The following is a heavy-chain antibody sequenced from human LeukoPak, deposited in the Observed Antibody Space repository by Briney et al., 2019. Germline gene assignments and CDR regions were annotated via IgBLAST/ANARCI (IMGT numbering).Heavy chain of an antibody. D-gene: IGHD5-18*01. Sequence: KPGGSLRLSCAASGFTFSSYSMNWVRQAPGKGLEWVSSISSSSSYIYYADSVKGRFTISRDNAKNSLYLQMNSLRAEDTAVYYCARDGIQLSRGAFDIWGQGTMVTVSS. CDR1: GFTFSSYS. CDR2: ISSSSSYI. CDR3: ARDGIQLSRGAFDI. V-gene: IGHV3-21*01. J-gene: IGHJ3*02.